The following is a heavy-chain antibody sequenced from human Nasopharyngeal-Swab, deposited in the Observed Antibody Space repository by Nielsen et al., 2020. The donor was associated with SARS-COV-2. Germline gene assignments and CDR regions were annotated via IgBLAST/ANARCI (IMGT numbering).Heavy chain of an antibody. CDR1: GFTFSSSW. D-gene: IGHD3-10*01. J-gene: IGHJ4*02. CDR3: ASEPKFGAGSFDY. CDR2: ISSSGTTI. Sequence: GGSLRLSCAASGFTFSSSWIHWVRQAPGKGLEWVSYISSSGTTIYYADSVKGRFTISRDNANKSLYLQMNSLRGEDTAVYYCASEPKFGAGSFDYWGQGTLVTVSS. V-gene: IGHV3-48*04.